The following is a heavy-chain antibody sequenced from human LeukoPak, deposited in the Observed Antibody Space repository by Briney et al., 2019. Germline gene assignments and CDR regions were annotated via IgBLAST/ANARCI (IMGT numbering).Heavy chain of an antibody. J-gene: IGHJ4*02. V-gene: IGHV3-33*05. D-gene: IGHD3-22*01. CDR2: IKFDGIQE. CDR3: ASGSLGHYYDSSGYEY. Sequence: GRSLRLFCATSGFSLSSYGMNWVRQAPGKGLEWVGGIKFDGIQEFYADSVKGRFTVSKDTSKNTLHLQMDSLRAEDTAVYYCASGSLGHYYDSSGYEYWGQGTLVTVSS. CDR1: GFSLSSYG.